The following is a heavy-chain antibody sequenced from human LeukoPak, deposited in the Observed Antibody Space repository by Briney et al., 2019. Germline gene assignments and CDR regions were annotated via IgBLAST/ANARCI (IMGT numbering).Heavy chain of an antibody. D-gene: IGHD3-10*01. V-gene: IGHV4-34*01. CDR3: ARDQRRGLLWFGELPQGGY. J-gene: IGHJ4*02. CDR1: GGSFSGYY. Sequence: SETLSLTCAVYGGSFSGYYWSWIRQPPGKGLEWIGEINHSGSTNYNPSLKSRVTISVDTSKNQFSLKLSSVTAADTAVYYCARDQRRGLLWFGELPQGGYWGQGTLVTVSS. CDR2: INHSGST.